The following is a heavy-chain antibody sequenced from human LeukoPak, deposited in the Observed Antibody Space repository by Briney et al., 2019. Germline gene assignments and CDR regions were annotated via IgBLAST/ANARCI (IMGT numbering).Heavy chain of an antibody. Sequence: GGSLRLSCEASGFTFSSYGMQWVRQAPGKGLEWVAYIHHDGRNKYYADSVKGRFTISRDNSKNTLYLQMSSLRAEDTAVYYCAEPTDGGPAAAGLDYWGQGTLVTVSS. CDR1: GFTFSSYG. CDR2: IHHDGRNK. J-gene: IGHJ4*02. V-gene: IGHV3-30*02. D-gene: IGHD6-13*01. CDR3: AEPTDGGPAAAGLDY.